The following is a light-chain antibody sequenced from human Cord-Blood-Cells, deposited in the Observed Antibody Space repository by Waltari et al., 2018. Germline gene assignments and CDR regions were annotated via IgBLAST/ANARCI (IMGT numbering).Light chain of an antibody. Sequence: SALTQPASVSGSPGQSLTISCTGTSSDVGGYDYVAWYQQHPGKAPKLMIYDVSKRPSGVSNRFSGSKSGNTASLTISGLQAEDEADYYCSSHTSSSTFEYVFGTGTKVTVL. V-gene: IGLV2-14*01. CDR2: DVS. J-gene: IGLJ1*01. CDR3: SSHTSSSTFEYV. CDR1: SSDVGGYDY.